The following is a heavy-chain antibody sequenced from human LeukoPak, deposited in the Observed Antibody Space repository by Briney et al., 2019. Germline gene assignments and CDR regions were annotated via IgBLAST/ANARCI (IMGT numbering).Heavy chain of an antibody. J-gene: IGHJ3*02. V-gene: IGHV4-34*01. CDR1: GGSFSGYY. Sequence: PSGTLSLTCAVYGGSFSGYYWSWIRQPPGKGLEWIGEINDSGSTNYNPSLKSRVTISVDTSKNQFSLKLSSVTAADTAVYYCATHRGSGNSDAFDIWGQGTMVTVSA. CDR2: INDSGST. D-gene: IGHD3-10*01. CDR3: ATHRGSGNSDAFDI.